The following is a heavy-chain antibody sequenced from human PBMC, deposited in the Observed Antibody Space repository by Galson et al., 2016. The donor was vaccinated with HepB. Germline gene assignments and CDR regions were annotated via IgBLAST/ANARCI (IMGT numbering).Heavy chain of an antibody. Sequence: SVKVSCKASGYTFTSYGVSWVRQAPGQGLEWMGWINGYNGNTKYVKKLQDRVTMTTDTSTSTAYMELRSLRSDDTAVYYCAREFFYDSSTYYGGFDGFDVWGQGTTVTVSS. D-gene: IGHD3-22*01. CDR2: INGYNGNT. J-gene: IGHJ3*01. CDR1: GYTFTSYG. CDR3: AREFFYDSSTYYGGFDGFDV. V-gene: IGHV1-18*01.